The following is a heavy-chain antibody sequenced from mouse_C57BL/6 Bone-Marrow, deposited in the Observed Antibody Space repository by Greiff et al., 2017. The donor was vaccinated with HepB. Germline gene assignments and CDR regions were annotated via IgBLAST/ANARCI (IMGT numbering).Heavy chain of an antibody. Sequence: VMLVESGAELARPGASVKLSCKASGYTFTSYGISWVKQRTGQGLEWIGEIYPRSGNTYYNEKFKGKATLTADKSSSTAYMELRSLTSEDSAVYFCARLQYYYGSSYFDYWGQGTTLTVSS. V-gene: IGHV1-81*01. CDR1: GYTFTSYG. CDR3: ARLQYYYGSSYFDY. D-gene: IGHD1-1*01. CDR2: IYPRSGNT. J-gene: IGHJ2*01.